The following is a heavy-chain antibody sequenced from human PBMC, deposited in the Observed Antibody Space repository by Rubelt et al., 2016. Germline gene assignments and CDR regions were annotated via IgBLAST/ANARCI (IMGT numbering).Heavy chain of an antibody. CDR2: IYSDDNT. V-gene: IGHV3-66*03. Sequence: EVQLVESGGGLIQPGGSLRLSCAASGFTVSSNYMNWVRQAPGKGLEWVSVIYSDDNTYYADSVKGRFTISRDNSKNMLYLQMNGLRAEETAVYYCARDADSSGVNLSYFDYWGQGTLVTVSS. D-gene: IGHD3-22*01. J-gene: IGHJ4*02. CDR1: GFTVSSNY. CDR3: ARDADSSGVNLSYFDY.